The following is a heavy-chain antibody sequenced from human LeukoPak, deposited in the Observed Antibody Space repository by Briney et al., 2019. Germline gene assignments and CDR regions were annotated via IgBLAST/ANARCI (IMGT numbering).Heavy chain of an antibody. Sequence: SETLSLTCSVSGGSISSSSHSWGWVRQPPGKGLEWIGSISYSGSTSYSPSLKSRVTISLDTSKNQFSLRLTSVTAADTAIYHCTRDYAGASDYWGQGALVTVSS. CDR2: ISYSGST. CDR3: TRDYAGASDY. V-gene: IGHV4-39*02. D-gene: IGHD2-2*01. J-gene: IGHJ4*02. CDR1: GGSISSSSHS.